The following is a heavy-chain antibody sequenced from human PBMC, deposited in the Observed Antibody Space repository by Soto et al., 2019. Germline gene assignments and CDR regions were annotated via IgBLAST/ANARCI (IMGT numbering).Heavy chain of an antibody. CDR3: ARESEDLTSNFDY. J-gene: IGHJ4*02. Sequence: PGGSLRLSCSASGFTFTRYSMNWVRQAPGKGLEWVSSISSTTNYIYYGDSMKGRFTISRDNAKNSLYLEMNSLRAEDTAVYYCARESEDLTSNFDYWGQGTLVTVSS. CDR1: GFTFTRYS. CDR2: ISSTTNYI. V-gene: IGHV3-21*06.